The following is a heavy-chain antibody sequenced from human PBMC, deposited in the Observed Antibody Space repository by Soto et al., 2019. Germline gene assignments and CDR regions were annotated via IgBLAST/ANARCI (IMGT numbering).Heavy chain of an antibody. CDR2: ISYDGSNK. CDR1: GFTFSSYA. Sequence: GGSLRLSCAASGFTFSSYAMHWARQAPGKGLEWVAVISYDGSNKYYADSVKGRFTISRDNSKNTLYLQMNSLRAEDTAVYYCARDASTGYSSSWYYYYGMDVWGQGTTVTVSS. CDR3: ARDASTGYSSSWYYYYGMDV. D-gene: IGHD6-13*01. J-gene: IGHJ6*02. V-gene: IGHV3-30-3*01.